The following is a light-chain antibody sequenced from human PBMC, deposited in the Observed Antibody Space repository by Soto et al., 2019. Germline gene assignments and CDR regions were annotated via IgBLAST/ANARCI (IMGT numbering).Light chain of an antibody. V-gene: IGLV1-40*01. CDR2: GNS. CDR3: QSYDSSLSGTYV. Sequence: QSVLTQPPSVSGAPGQRVTISCTGSSSNIGAGYDVHWYQQLPGTAPKLLIYGNSNRPSGGPDRFSGSKSGTSASLAITGLQAEDEADYYCQSYDSSLSGTYVFGTGTKVTVL. CDR1: SSNIGAGYD. J-gene: IGLJ1*01.